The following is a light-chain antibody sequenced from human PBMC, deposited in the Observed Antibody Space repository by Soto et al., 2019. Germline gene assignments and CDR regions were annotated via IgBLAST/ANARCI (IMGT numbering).Light chain of an antibody. CDR2: AAS. Sequence: DIQMTQSRSSLSAFVGDRVTITCRASQDIGNFLAWYQQKPGKVPKLLIYAASTLQSGVPSRFSGSGSGTDLTLTISSLQPEDVATYYCQKCKVAPFTFGGGTKVDI. V-gene: IGKV1-27*01. CDR3: QKCKVAPFT. J-gene: IGKJ4*01. CDR1: QDIGNF.